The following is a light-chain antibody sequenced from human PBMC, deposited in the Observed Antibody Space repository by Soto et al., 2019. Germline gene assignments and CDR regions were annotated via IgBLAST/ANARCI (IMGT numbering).Light chain of an antibody. V-gene: IGKV1-33*01. CDR2: DAS. CDR3: QQYDNLPLT. Sequence: DIQMTQSPSTLSASVGDRVTITCRASQSINNWLAWYQQKPGEAPKLLIYDASDLETGVPSRFSGSGSGTDFTFTINSLQPEDIATYYCQQYDNLPLTFGGGTKVDIK. J-gene: IGKJ4*01. CDR1: QSINNW.